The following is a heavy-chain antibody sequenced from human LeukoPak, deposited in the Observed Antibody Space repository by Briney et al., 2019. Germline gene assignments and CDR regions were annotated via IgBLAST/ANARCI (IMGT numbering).Heavy chain of an antibody. CDR3: ASVYGHIDY. V-gene: IGHV4-39*02. CDR2: INYGGYK. Sequence: SETLSLTCAVSGGSISSSTCYWSWIRQPPGQGLEWIGSINYGGYKYDNPTLKSPITISGATSKNHLSLTLSSLTDADTYVYLCASVYGHIDYWGQGTLVTVSS. CDR1: GGSISSSTCY. D-gene: IGHD2-8*01. J-gene: IGHJ4*02.